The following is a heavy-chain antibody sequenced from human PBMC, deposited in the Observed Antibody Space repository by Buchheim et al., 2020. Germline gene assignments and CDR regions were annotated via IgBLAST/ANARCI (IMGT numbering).Heavy chain of an antibody. CDR3: ARRITMVRSFDH. D-gene: IGHD3-10*01. CDR2: INHSGST. Sequence: QVQLQQWGAGLLKPSETLSLTCAVYGGSFSGYYWSWIRQPPGKGLEWIGEINHSGSTNYNPSLKSRVTISVDTSKNQFSLKLSSVTAADTAGYYCARRITMVRSFDHWGQGTL. CDR1: GGSFSGYY. V-gene: IGHV4-34*01. J-gene: IGHJ5*02.